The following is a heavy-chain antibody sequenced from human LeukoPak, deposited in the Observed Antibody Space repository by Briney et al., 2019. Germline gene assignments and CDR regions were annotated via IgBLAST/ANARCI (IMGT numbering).Heavy chain of an antibody. CDR1: GFTFSSYS. D-gene: IGHD3-22*01. J-gene: IGHJ4*02. CDR3: ARNPTNYYDSSGYFDY. CDR2: ISSSSTYI. Sequence: GGSLRLSCAASGFTFSSYSMNWVRQAPGKGLEWVSSISSSSTYIYYADSVKGRFTISRDNAKNSLYLQMNSLRVEDTAVYYCARNPTNYYDSSGYFDYWGQGTRVTVSS. V-gene: IGHV3-21*01.